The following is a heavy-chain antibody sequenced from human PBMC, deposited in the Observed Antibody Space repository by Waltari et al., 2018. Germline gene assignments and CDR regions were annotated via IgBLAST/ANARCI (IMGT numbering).Heavy chain of an antibody. CDR2: INAANGNT. J-gene: IGHJ3*02. CDR1: GYRFNSYA. D-gene: IGHD6-19*01. V-gene: IGHV1-3*01. Sequence: QVQLVQSGAEVKKPGASVKVSCKASGYRFNSYAMHWVRKAPGQRLEWMGWINAANGNTKYSQKFQGRVTITRDTSASTAYMELSSLRSEDTAVYYCARDRSGIAVAGIHGFDIWGQGTMVTVSS. CDR3: ARDRSGIAVAGIHGFDI.